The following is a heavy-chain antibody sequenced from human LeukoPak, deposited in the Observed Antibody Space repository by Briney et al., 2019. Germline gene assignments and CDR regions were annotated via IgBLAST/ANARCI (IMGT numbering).Heavy chain of an antibody. CDR1: GYTFTSYA. CDR2: INTNTGNP. J-gene: IGHJ6*02. V-gene: IGHV7-4-1*02. CDR3: ARALDSYYDFWSGKHYYGMDV. Sequence: ASVKVSYTASGYTFTSYAMNWVRQTPGQGLEWMGWINTNTGNPTYAQGFTGRFVFSLDTSVSTAYLQISSLKAEDTAVYYCARALDSYYDFWSGKHYYGMDVWGQGTTVTVSS. D-gene: IGHD3-3*01.